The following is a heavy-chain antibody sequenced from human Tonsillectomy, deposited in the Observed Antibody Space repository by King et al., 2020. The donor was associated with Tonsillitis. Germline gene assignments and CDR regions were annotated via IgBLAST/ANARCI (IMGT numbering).Heavy chain of an antibody. V-gene: IGHV5-10-1*03. CDR1: GYSFTSYW. J-gene: IGHJ4*02. CDR2: IDPSDSYT. Sequence: EVQLVESGAEVKKPGESLRISCKGSGYSFTSYWISWVRQMPGKGLEWMGRIDPSDSYTNYSPSFQGHVTISADKSISTAYLQWSSLKASDTAMYYCARHSPYYYDSSAFYSWGQGTLVTVSS. CDR3: ARHSPYYYDSSAFYS. D-gene: IGHD3-22*01.